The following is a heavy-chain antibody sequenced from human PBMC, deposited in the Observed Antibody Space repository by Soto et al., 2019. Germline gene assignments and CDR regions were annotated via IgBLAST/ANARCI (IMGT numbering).Heavy chain of an antibody. CDR2: ISGSGDSA. Sequence: VQLLESGGGLVQPGGSLRLSCAASGFIFRDYAMNCVRQAPGKGLEWVSDISGSGDSARYADSVKGRFTISRDNSRNTLYLQANSLRVDDTAVSYCGKERRGSGWSVCNFWGQGTLVTVSS. CDR3: GKERRGSGWSVCNF. V-gene: IGHV3-23*01. J-gene: IGHJ4*02. D-gene: IGHD6-19*01. CDR1: GFIFRDYA.